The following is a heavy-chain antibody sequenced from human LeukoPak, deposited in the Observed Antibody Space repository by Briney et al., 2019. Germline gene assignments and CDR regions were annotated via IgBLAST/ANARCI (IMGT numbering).Heavy chain of an antibody. Sequence: GGSLRLSCAASGFTFSSYAMSWVRQAPGKGLEWVSAISGSGGSTYYADSVKGRFTISRDNSKNTLYLQMNSLRAEDTAVYYCAKDLWYCSSTSCPPDDAFDIWGQGTMVTVSS. D-gene: IGHD2-2*01. V-gene: IGHV3-23*01. CDR3: AKDLWYCSSTSCPPDDAFDI. CDR1: GFTFSSYA. J-gene: IGHJ3*02. CDR2: ISGSGGST.